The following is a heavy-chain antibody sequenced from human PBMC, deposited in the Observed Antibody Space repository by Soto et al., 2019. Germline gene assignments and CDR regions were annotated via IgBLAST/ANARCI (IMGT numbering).Heavy chain of an antibody. CDR2: IKQDGSEK. Sequence: EVQLLESGGGLVQPGGSLRLSCAASGFTFSSYWMSWVRQAPGKGLEWVANIKQDGSEKYYVDSVKGRFTISRDNAKNSLYLQMNSLRAEDTAVYYCARDAGGAYYDFWSGYYVDYWGQGTLVTVSS. CDR1: GFTFSSYW. J-gene: IGHJ4*02. D-gene: IGHD3-3*01. V-gene: IGHV3-7*01. CDR3: ARDAGGAYYDFWSGYYVDY.